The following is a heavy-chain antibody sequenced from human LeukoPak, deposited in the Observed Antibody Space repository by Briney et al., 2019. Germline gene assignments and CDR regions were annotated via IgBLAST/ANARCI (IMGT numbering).Heavy chain of an antibody. V-gene: IGHV1-2*02. Sequence: GASVKVSCKASGYTFTGYYMHWVRQAPGQGLEWMGWINPNSGGTNYAQKFQGRVTITRDTSISTAYMELSRLRSDDTAVYYCARGGGAFSITPQDYFDYWGQGTLVIVSS. D-gene: IGHD3-16*01. CDR3: ARGGGAFSITPQDYFDY. J-gene: IGHJ4*02. CDR2: INPNSGGT. CDR1: GYTFTGYY.